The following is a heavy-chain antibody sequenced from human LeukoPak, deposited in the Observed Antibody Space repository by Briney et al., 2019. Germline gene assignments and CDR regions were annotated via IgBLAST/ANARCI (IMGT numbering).Heavy chain of an antibody. CDR1: GFTFSGFR. CDR2: LSYEGSNK. CDR3: AKDDYDGDHVVVDH. J-gene: IGHJ4*02. D-gene: IGHD2-15*01. V-gene: IGHV3-30*18. Sequence: PGGSLRVSCEASGFTFSGFRMHWVRQAPGKGLEWVAVLSYEGSNKYYADSVKGRFTVSRDNSKNTECLKINSLRAEDTAIHYCAKDDYDGDHVVVDHWGQGTLVTVSS.